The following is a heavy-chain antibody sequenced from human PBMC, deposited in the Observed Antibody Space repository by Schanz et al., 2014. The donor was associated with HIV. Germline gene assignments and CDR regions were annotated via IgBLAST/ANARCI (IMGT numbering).Heavy chain of an antibody. V-gene: IGHV3-21*01. CDR3: ARDRMVYAQAPLYYFDY. CDR1: GFSFSSFS. J-gene: IGHJ4*02. D-gene: IGHD2-8*01. Sequence: VQLVESGGGVVQPGRSLRLSCAASGFSFSSFSMNWVRQAPGKGLEWVSSIGSGGGYKYYADSVNGRFTISRDNSKNTLYLQMNSLRAEDTAVYYCARDRMVYAQAPLYYFDYWGQGTLVTVSS. CDR2: IGSGGGYK.